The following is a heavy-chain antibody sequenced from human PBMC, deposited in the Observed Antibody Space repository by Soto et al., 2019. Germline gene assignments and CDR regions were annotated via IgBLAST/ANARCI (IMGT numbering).Heavy chain of an antibody. D-gene: IGHD1-26*01. V-gene: IGHV3-48*02. CDR3: ARGPMGHPFPGNWYDL. Sequence: DVQLVESGGGLVRPGGSLRLSCAASGFSFTTHNMNWVRQAPEKGLEWISYITDSSSTMYYADSVKGRFTISRDNAKNSLYLQMSSLRDEDTAVYYCARGPMGHPFPGNWYDLWGQGTLVTVSS. CDR1: GFSFTTHN. J-gene: IGHJ5*02. CDR2: ITDSSSTM.